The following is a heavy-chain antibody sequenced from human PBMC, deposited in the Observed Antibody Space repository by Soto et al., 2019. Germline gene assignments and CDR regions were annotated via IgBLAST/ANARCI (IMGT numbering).Heavy chain of an antibody. CDR1: GGSISSGGYY. Sequence: QVQLQESGPGLVKPSQTLSLTCTVSGGSISSGGYYWSWIRQHPGKGLEWIGYIYYSGSTYYNPSLKSPVTISVDKSKNQFALMLSSVTAADTAVYYCARVGYGDFGDWFDPWGQGTLVTVS. CDR3: ARVGYGDFGDWFDP. CDR2: IYYSGST. V-gene: IGHV4-31*01. J-gene: IGHJ5*02. D-gene: IGHD4-17*01.